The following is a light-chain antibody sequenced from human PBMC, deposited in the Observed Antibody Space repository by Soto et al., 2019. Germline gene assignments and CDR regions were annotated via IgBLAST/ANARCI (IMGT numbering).Light chain of an antibody. CDR2: DDT. CDR1: NIVGKS. J-gene: IGLJ2*01. Sequence: SYELTQPPLVSVAPGQTARLTCGGNNIVGKSVHWYQQRPGQGPVLVVYDDTDRPSGIPERFSGSNSGNTATLVISRVEAGDEADYYCQVWDSSSDHVVFGGGTQLTVL. CDR3: QVWDSSSDHVV. V-gene: IGLV3-21*02.